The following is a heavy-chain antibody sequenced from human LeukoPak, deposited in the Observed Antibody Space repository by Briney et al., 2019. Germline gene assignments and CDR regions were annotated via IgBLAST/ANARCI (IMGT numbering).Heavy chain of an antibody. V-gene: IGHV1-18*01. CDR2: ISAYNGNT. Sequence: ASVKVSCKASGYTFTSYGISSVRQAPGQGLEWMGWISAYNGNTNYAQKLHGRVTMTTDTSTSTAYMELRSLRSDDTAVYYCARNQYYYGSWPIDYWGQGTLVTVSS. D-gene: IGHD3-10*01. CDR3: ARNQYYYGSWPIDY. CDR1: GYTFTSYG. J-gene: IGHJ4*02.